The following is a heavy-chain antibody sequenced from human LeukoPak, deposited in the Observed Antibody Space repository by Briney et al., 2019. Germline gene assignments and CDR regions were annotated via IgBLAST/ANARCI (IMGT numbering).Heavy chain of an antibody. V-gene: IGHV4-59*06. CDR1: GGSISSYY. D-gene: IGHD1-1*01. CDR3: AREERTLHYYYGMDV. J-gene: IGHJ6*02. CDR2: IYYSGST. Sequence: PSETLSLTCTVSGGSISSYYWSWIRQHPGKGLEWIGYIYYSGSTYYNPSLKSRVTISVDTSKNQFSLKLSSVTAADTAVYYCAREERTLHYYYGMDVWGQGTTVTVSS.